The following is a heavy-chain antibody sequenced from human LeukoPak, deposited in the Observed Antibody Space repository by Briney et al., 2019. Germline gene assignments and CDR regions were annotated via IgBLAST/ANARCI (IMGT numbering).Heavy chain of an antibody. CDR2: IYPGDSDT. V-gene: IGHV5-51*01. J-gene: IGHJ5*02. D-gene: IGHD6-6*01. CDR1: GYSFTSYW. CDR3: ARFLTATGDLAARTDNWFDP. Sequence: GESLKISCKGSGYSFTSYWIGWVRQMPGKGLEWMGIIYPGDSDTRYSPSFQGQVTISADKSISTAYLQWSSLKASDTAMYYCARFLTATGDLAARTDNWFDPWGQGTLVTVSS.